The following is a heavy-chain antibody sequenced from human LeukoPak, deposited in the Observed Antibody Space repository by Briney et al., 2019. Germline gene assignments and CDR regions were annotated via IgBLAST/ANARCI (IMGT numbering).Heavy chain of an antibody. V-gene: IGHV3-23*01. CDR3: ARGYSYDSTADNAFDI. J-gene: IGHJ3*02. CDR1: GFTFSSYA. Sequence: GGSLRLSCAASGFTFSSYAMSWVRQAPGKGLEWVSAISGSGGSTYYADSVKGRFTISRDNSKNTLYLQMNSLRAEDTAVYYCARGYSYDSTADNAFDIWGQGTMVTVSS. CDR2: ISGSGGST. D-gene: IGHD3-22*01.